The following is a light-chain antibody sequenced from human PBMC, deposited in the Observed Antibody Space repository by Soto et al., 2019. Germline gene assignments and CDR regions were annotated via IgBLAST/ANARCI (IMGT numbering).Light chain of an antibody. CDR1: QSVRSNY. J-gene: IGKJ1*01. V-gene: IGKV3-20*01. Sequence: EIVWTQSPGTLSLSPGERATLSCRASQSVRSNYLPGYQQKPGQAPRLLIYGASSRATGMPDRFSGSGSGTDFPLTISSLEPEDLAVFYCQQYATSPWTFGQGTKVEIK. CDR2: GAS. CDR3: QQYATSPWT.